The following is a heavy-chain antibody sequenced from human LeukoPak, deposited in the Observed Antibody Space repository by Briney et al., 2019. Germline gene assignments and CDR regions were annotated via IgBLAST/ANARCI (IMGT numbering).Heavy chain of an antibody. CDR3: ARDLEHYYDSSGYYYRAEYFQH. J-gene: IGHJ1*01. CDR1: GFTFSSYE. CDR2: ISSSGSTI. D-gene: IGHD3-22*01. Sequence: GGSLRLSCAASGFTFSSYEMNWVRQAPGPGLEWVSYISSSGSTIYYADSVKGRFTISRDNAKNSLYLQMNSLRAEDTAVCYCARDLEHYYDSSGYYYRAEYFQHWGQGTLVTVSS. V-gene: IGHV3-48*03.